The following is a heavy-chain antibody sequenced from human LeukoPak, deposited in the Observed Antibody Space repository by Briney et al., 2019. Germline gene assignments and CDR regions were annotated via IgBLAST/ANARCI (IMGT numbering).Heavy chain of an antibody. D-gene: IGHD2-2*01. J-gene: IGHJ5*02. Sequence: ASVKVSCTASGGAFSSYAISWVRQAPGQGLEWMGGIIPIFGTANYAQKFQGRVTITADKSTSTAYMELSSLRSEDTAVYYCARSRDIVVVPAAYRNWFDPWGQGTLVTVSS. CDR2: IIPIFGTA. CDR1: GGAFSSYA. V-gene: IGHV1-69*06. CDR3: ARSRDIVVVPAAYRNWFDP.